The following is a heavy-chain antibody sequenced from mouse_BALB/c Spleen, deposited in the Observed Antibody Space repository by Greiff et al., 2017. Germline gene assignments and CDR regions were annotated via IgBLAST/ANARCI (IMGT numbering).Heavy chain of an antibody. V-gene: IGHV8-8*01. CDR2: IWWDDDK. D-gene: IGHD1-1*01. J-gene: IGHJ4*01. CDR3: ARSEGITTVEGSYYAMDY. Sequence: QVQLKESGPGILKPSQTLSLTCSFSGFSLSTSGMGVGWIRQPSGKGLEWLAHIWWDDDKYYNPSLKSQLTISKDTSRNQVFLKITSVDTADTATYYCARSEGITTVEGSYYAMDYWGQGTSVTVSS. CDR1: GFSLSTSGMG.